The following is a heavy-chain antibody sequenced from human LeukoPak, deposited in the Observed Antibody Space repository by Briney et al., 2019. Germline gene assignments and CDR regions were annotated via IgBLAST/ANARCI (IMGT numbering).Heavy chain of an antibody. V-gene: IGHV1-8*01. Sequence: ASVKVSCKASGYTFTSYDINWVRQATGQGLEWMGWMNPNSGNTGYAQKFQGRGTRTRNTSISTAYMELSSLRSEDTAVYYCARGRGQWLRYYYGMDVWGQGTTVTVSS. CDR2: MNPNSGNT. D-gene: IGHD6-19*01. J-gene: IGHJ6*02. CDR1: GYTFTSYD. CDR3: ARGRGQWLRYYYGMDV.